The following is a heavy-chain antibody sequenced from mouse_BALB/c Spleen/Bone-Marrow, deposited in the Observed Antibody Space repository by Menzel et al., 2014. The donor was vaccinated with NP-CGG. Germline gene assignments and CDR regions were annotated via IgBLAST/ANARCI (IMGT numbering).Heavy chain of an antibody. CDR1: GFNIKNTY. CDR3: VRGGWLLHFSY. D-gene: IGHD2-3*01. Sequence: VQLKQSGAELVKQGASVKLSCTASGFNIKNTYMHWVKQRPEQGLEWIGGIDPANGNTKYDPKFLGKATITADTSSNTAYLQLSSLTYEDTAVYYCVRGGWLLHFSYWGQGTLVTVSA. V-gene: IGHV14-3*02. CDR2: IDPANGNT. J-gene: IGHJ3*01.